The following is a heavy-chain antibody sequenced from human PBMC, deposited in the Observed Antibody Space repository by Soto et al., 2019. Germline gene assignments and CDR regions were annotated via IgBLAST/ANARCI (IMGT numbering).Heavy chain of an antibody. CDR3: AKAQGGRCFDY. Sequence: LRLSCAACGFTFSSNAMSWVRQAPGKGLEWVSGISSRGGSTYYADSVKGRFTISRDTSKNMLYLQMNNLRAEDTAVYYCAKAQGGRCFDYGGQGTLVTVSS. CDR2: ISSRGGST. CDR1: GFTFSSNA. J-gene: IGHJ4*02. V-gene: IGHV3-23*01. D-gene: IGHD6-19*01.